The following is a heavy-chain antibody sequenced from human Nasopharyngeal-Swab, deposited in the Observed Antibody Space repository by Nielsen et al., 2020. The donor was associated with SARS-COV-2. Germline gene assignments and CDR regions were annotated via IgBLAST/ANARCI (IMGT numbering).Heavy chain of an antibody. V-gene: IGHV4-34*01. Sequence: PGKGLEWIGEINHSGSTNYNPSLKSRVTISVDTSKNQFSLKLSSVTAADTAVYYCARNLMVRGVTSLAFDYWGQGTVVTVSS. D-gene: IGHD3-10*01. CDR2: INHSGST. J-gene: IGHJ4*02. CDR3: ARNLMVRGVTSLAFDY.